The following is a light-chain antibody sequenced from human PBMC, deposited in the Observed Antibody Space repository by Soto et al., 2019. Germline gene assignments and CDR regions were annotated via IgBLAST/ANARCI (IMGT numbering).Light chain of an antibody. CDR2: HAS. V-gene: IGKV1-6*01. Sequence: AIQMTQSPSSLSASVGDRDTITCRVSQGVGLDLAWYQQKPGKAPNLLIYHASTLQSGVPSRFSGSGSGTDFTLTISSLQPEDFGTYYCLQDNSNPLSFGGGTKVGIK. J-gene: IGKJ4*01. CDR1: QGVGLD. CDR3: LQDNSNPLS.